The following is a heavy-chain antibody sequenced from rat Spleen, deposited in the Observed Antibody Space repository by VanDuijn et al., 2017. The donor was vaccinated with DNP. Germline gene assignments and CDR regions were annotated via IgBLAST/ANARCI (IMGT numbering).Heavy chain of an antibody. J-gene: IGHJ2*01. V-gene: IGHV2-43*01. CDR1: GFSLTSYH. CDR2: IWTGGST. CDR3: ARQDPGITYFDY. Sequence: QVQLKESGPGLVQPSQTLSLTCTVSGFSLTSYHVSWVRQPVGRGLEWMGVIWTGGSTDYSSVLRSRLSISRDTSKSQVFLKMNSLQPEDTGTYYCARQDPGITYFDYWGQGVMVTVSS. D-gene: IGHD1-4*01.